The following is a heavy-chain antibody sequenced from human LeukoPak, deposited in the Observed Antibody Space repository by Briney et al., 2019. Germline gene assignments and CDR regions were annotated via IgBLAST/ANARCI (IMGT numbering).Heavy chain of an antibody. CDR3: AKRLGGYSSSWYYFDY. V-gene: IGHV3-23*01. Sequence: SPYYADSVKARFTISRDNSKNTLYLQMNSLRAEDTAVYYCAKRLGGYSSSWYYFDYWGQGTLVTVSS. J-gene: IGHJ4*02. D-gene: IGHD6-13*01. CDR2: SP.